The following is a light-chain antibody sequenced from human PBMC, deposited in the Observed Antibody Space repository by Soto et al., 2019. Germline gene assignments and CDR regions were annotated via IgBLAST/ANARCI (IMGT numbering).Light chain of an antibody. V-gene: IGKV3-20*01. J-gene: IGKJ1*01. CDR3: QQYGSSPT. CDR1: QSVISSF. CDR2: GAS. Sequence: DNALTQSPGTLSLSPGERATLSCRASQSVISSFLAWYQQKPGHAPRVLIYGASSRATGIPDRFSGGGSGTVLTLTISRLEPEYFAVYFCQQYGSSPTFGQGTKVDIK.